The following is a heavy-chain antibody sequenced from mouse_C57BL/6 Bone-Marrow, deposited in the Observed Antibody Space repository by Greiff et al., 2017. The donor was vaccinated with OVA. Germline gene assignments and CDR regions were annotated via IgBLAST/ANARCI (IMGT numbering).Heavy chain of an antibody. CDR2: ISSGSSTI. J-gene: IGHJ4*01. CDR1: GFTFSDYG. V-gene: IGHV5-17*01. D-gene: IGHD1-1*01. Sequence: EVQRVESGGGLLKPGGSLKLSCAASGFTFSDYGMHWVRQAPEKGLEWVAYISSGSSTIYYADTVQGRFTISRDNAKNTLFLQMTSLRSEDTAMYYCERRDYYGYAMDYWGQGTSVTVSS. CDR3: ERRDYYGYAMDY.